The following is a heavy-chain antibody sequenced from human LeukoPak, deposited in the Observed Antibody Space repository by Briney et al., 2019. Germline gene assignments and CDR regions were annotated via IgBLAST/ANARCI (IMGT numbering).Heavy chain of an antibody. CDR1: GYTFTGYY. CDR3: ARDRRNVVVTAILDY. J-gene: IGHJ4*02. D-gene: IGHD2-21*02. CDR2: INPNSGGT. V-gene: IGHV1-2*02. Sequence: GASVKVSCKASGYTFTGYYMHWVRQAPGQGLEWMGWINPNSGGTNYAQKFQGRVTMTRDTSISTAYMELSRLRSDDTAVYYCARDRRNVVVTAILDYWGQGTLVTVSS.